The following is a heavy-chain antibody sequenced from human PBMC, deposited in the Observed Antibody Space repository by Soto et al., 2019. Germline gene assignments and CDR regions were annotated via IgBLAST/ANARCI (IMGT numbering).Heavy chain of an antibody. Sequence: ASVKVSCKSSGYTSTDYYIHWVREAPGQGLEWMGWINPSSGGTKFAQNFQGWVILTRDTSINTAYMEMTRLRSDDTAVYYCARDLDYYQAGDAFDIWGQGTMVTV. CDR1: GYTSTDYY. J-gene: IGHJ3*02. CDR2: INPSSGGT. D-gene: IGHD3-22*01. V-gene: IGHV1-2*04. CDR3: ARDLDYYQAGDAFDI.